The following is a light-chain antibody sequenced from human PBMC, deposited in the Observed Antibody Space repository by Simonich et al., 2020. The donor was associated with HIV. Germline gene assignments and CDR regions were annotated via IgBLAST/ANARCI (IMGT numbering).Light chain of an antibody. J-gene: IGKJ5*01. CDR1: QRVSSRY. CDR2: GAS. Sequence: EIVMPQSPGTLSLSPGERATLSCRAGQRVSSRYLVWYQQKPGQAPRLLIYGASSRATGIPERFSGSGSGTDFTLTISRLEPEDFAVYYCQQYGSSRGTFGQGTRLEIK. CDR3: QQYGSSRGT. V-gene: IGKV3-20*01.